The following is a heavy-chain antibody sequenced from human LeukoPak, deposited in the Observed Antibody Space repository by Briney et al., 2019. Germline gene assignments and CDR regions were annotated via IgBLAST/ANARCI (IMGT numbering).Heavy chain of an antibody. J-gene: IGHJ4*02. CDR1: GYTFTSYG. Sequence: ASVKVSCKASGYTFTSYGINWVRQATGQGLEWMGWMNPNSGNTGYAQKFQGRVTITRNTSISTAYMELSSLRSEDTPVYYCARGSYYGSGSYDYWGQGTLVTVSS. CDR2: MNPNSGNT. CDR3: ARGSYYGSGSYDY. D-gene: IGHD3-10*01. V-gene: IGHV1-8*03.